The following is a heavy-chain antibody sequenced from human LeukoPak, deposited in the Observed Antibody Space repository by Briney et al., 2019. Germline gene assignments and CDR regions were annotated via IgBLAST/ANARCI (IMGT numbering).Heavy chain of an antibody. Sequence: SETLSLTCAVYGGSFSGYYWSWIRQPPGKGLEWIGYIYYSGSTNYNPSLKSRVTISVDTSKNQFSLKLSSVTAADTAVYYCARHPNTRSMVRTKEGEFDYWGQGTLVTVSS. D-gene: IGHD2-8*01. CDR2: IYYSGST. J-gene: IGHJ4*02. CDR3: ARHPNTRSMVRTKEGEFDY. CDR1: GGSFSGYY. V-gene: IGHV4-59*08.